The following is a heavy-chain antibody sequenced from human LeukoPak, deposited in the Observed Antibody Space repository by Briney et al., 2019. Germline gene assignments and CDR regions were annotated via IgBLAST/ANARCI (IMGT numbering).Heavy chain of an antibody. CDR1: GFTFSSYG. D-gene: IGHD2-2*02. J-gene: IGHJ3*02. CDR2: IRYDGSNK. V-gene: IGHV3-30*02. CDR3: AKGNADIVVVPAAIRDDAFDI. Sequence: GGSLRLSCAASGFTFSSYGMHWVRQAPGKGLEWVAFIRYDGSNKYYADSVKGRFTISRDNSKNTLYLQMNSLRAEDTAVYYCAKGNADIVVVPAAIRDDAFDIWGQGIMVTVSS.